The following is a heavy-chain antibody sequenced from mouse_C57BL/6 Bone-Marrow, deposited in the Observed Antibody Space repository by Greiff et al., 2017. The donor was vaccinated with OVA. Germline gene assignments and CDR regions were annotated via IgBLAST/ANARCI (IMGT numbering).Heavy chain of an antibody. V-gene: IGHV1-58*01. Sequence: DVLLVESGAELVRPGSSVKLSCKTSGYTFTSYGINWVKQRPGQGLEWIGYIYIGNGYTEYNEKFKGKATLTSDTSSSTAYMQLSSLTSEDSAIYFCARRRVYDGYYDWYFDVWGTGTTVTVSS. CDR3: ARRRVYDGYYDWYFDV. CDR2: IYIGNGYT. CDR1: GYTFTSYG. D-gene: IGHD2-3*01. J-gene: IGHJ1*03.